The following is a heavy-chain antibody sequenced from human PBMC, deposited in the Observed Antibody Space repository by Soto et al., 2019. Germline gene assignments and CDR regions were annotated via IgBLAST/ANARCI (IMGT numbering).Heavy chain of an antibody. CDR2: INHSGGT. Sequence: QVQLQQWGAGLLKPSETLSLTRAVYDGSFSGYYWSWIRQAPGKGLEWIGEINHSGGTNYNPSLESGVTISVDASKNQFSLKLTSVTAADTAVYYCARGHLGYSSSWSGFDYWGQGTLVTVSS. CDR3: ARGHLGYSSSWSGFDY. D-gene: IGHD6-13*01. CDR1: DGSFSGYY. V-gene: IGHV4-34*01. J-gene: IGHJ4*02.